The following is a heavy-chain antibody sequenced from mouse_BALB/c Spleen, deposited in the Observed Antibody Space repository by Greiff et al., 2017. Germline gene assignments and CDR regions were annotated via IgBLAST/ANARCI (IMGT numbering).Heavy chain of an antibody. CDR1: GFNIKDTY. CDR2: IDPANGNT. D-gene: IGHD2-10*02. V-gene: IGHV14-3*02. Sequence: EVQLQQSGAELVKPGASVKLSCTASGFNIKDTYMHWVKQRPEQGLEWIGRIDPANGNTKYDPKFQGKATIAEDTSSNTAYLQLSSLTSEDTAVYYCASPPYGFYAMDYWGQGTSVTVSS. J-gene: IGHJ4*01. CDR3: ASPPYGFYAMDY.